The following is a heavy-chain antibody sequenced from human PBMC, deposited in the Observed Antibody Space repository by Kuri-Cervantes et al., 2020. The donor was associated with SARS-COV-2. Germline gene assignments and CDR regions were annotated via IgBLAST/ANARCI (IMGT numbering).Heavy chain of an antibody. D-gene: IGHD2-2*01. CDR2: ISGSGGST. J-gene: IGHJ6*02. CDR1: GSTFSSYA. V-gene: IGHV3-23*01. Sequence: GGSLRLSCAASGSTFSSYAMSWVRQAPGKGLEWVSAISGSGGSTYYADSVKGRFTISRDNSKNTLYLQMNSLRAEDTAVYYCAKGDYCSSTSCYSYYYYYGMDAWGQGTTVTVSS. CDR3: AKGDYCSSTSCYSYYYYYGMDA.